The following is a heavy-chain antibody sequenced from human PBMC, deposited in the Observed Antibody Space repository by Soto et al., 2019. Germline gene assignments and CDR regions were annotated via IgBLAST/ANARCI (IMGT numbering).Heavy chain of an antibody. V-gene: IGHV3-74*01. J-gene: IGHJ6*02. D-gene: IGHD1-26*01. CDR2: VRGDGSRA. Sequence: EVQLVESGGGSVQPGGSLRLSCAASGFSFSSYFMAWVRQAPGEGLVSVSHVRGDGSRASYADSVRGRFTISRDNAKNTLYLQMDSLRDEDTAIYYCARENWYSLDVWGQGTTVTVSS. CDR1: GFSFSSYF. CDR3: ARENWYSLDV.